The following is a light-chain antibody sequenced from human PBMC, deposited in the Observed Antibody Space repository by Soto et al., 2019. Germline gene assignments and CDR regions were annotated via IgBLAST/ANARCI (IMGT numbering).Light chain of an antibody. CDR3: QQRGNWPPET. CDR2: DAS. V-gene: IGKV3-11*01. CDR1: QSVSSY. J-gene: IGKJ4*01. Sequence: EIVLTQSPATLSLSPGERATLSCRASQSVSSYLAWYQQKPGQAPRLLIYDASNKATGIPARFSGSGSGTDFTLTTSSLEPADFAVYYCQQRGNWPPETFGGGTKVEIK.